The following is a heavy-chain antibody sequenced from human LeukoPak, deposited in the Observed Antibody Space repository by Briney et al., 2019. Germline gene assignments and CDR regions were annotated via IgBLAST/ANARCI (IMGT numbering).Heavy chain of an antibody. CDR1: GGSISSYY. Sequence: SETLSLTCTVSGGSISSYYWSWIRQPPGKGLEWIGYIYTSGSTNYNPSLKSRVTISVDTSKNQFSLKLSSVTAADTAVYYCARHRGGYYFYYYYYYMDVWGKGTTVTVSS. D-gene: IGHD5-12*01. CDR3: ARHRGGYYFYYYYYYMDV. J-gene: IGHJ6*03. V-gene: IGHV4-4*09. CDR2: IYTSGST.